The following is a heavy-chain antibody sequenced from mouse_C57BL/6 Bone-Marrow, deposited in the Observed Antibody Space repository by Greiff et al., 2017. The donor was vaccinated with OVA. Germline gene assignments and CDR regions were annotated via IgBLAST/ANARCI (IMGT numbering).Heavy chain of an antibody. CDR3: AREDYSNFYAMDY. V-gene: IGHV5-16*01. J-gene: IGHJ4*01. D-gene: IGHD2-5*01. CDR2: INYDGSST. CDR1: GFTFSDYY. Sequence: EVQVVESEGGLVQPGSSMKLSCTASGFTFSDYYMAWVRQVPEKGLEWVANINYDGSSTYYLDSLKSRFIISRDNAKNILYLQMSSLKSEDTATYYCAREDYSNFYAMDYWGQGTSVTVSS.